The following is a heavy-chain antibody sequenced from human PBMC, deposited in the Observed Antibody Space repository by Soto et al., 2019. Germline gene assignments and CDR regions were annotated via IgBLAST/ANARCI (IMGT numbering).Heavy chain of an antibody. Sequence: EVQLLESGGGLVQPGGSLRLSCAASGFTFSSYAMSWVRQAPGKGLEWVSAISGSGGSTYYADSVKGRFTISRDNSKNTLYLQMNSLRAEDTAVYYCAKFSHVVVVAAPNFDYWGQGTLVTVSS. V-gene: IGHV3-23*01. J-gene: IGHJ4*02. CDR1: GFTFSSYA. CDR2: ISGSGGST. D-gene: IGHD2-15*01. CDR3: AKFSHVVVVAAPNFDY.